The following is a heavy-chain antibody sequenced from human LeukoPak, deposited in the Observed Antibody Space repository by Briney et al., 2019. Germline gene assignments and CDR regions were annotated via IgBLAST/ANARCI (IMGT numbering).Heavy chain of an antibody. CDR3: ARDGRLDGYNGIVDN. J-gene: IGHJ4*02. V-gene: IGHV3-74*01. CDR1: GFTFSNYW. D-gene: IGHD5-24*01. CDR2: IKSNGRTT. Sequence: GGSLRLSCAASGFTFSNYWMHWVRPAPGKGLVWVSGIKSNGRTTSYADSVKGRFTIARDHAKNTLYLQMNSLRVEDTAVYYCARDGRLDGYNGIVDNWGQGTLVTVSS.